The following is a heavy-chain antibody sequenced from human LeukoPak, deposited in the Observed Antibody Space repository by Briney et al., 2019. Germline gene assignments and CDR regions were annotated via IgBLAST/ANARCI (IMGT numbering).Heavy chain of an antibody. Sequence: SETLSLTCTLTGGSISSHYWSWIWQPPGKGLEWIGYIYYSGSTNYNPSLKSRVTISVDTSKNQFSLKLSSVTPADTAVYYCARGGYYGSGNDFRFDPWGQGTLVTVSS. J-gene: IGHJ5*02. CDR1: GGSISSHY. CDR3: ARGGYYGSGNDFRFDP. CDR2: IYYSGST. V-gene: IGHV4-59*11. D-gene: IGHD3-10*01.